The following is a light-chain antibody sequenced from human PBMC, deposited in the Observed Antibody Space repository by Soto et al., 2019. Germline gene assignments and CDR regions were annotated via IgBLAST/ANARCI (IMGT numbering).Light chain of an antibody. J-gene: IGKJ5*01. CDR1: QSFSSSY. V-gene: IGKV3D-20*01. CDR2: DAS. Sequence: IVMTPYATTLSVSPGATSTLSCGASQSFSSSYLSWYQQKPGLAPRLLIYDASSRANGIPDRFSGSGSGTEFILTISSLETEESAVYYCQQRHMWPITFGQGTRLEIK. CDR3: QQRHMWPIT.